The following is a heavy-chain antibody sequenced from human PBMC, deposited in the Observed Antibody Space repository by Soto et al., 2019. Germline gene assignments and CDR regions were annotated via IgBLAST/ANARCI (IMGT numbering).Heavy chain of an antibody. CDR1: GWSFSGYY. V-gene: IGHV4-34*01. D-gene: IGHD2-2*01. CDR3: ARGYCSSTSCLRDYGMDV. CDR2: INHSGST. J-gene: IGHJ6*02. Sequence: SETLSLTCAVYGWSFSGYYWSWIRQPPWKGLEWIGEINHSGSTNYNPSLKSRVTISVDTSKNQFSLKLSSVTAADTVVYYCARGYCSSTSCLRDYGMDVWGQGTTVT.